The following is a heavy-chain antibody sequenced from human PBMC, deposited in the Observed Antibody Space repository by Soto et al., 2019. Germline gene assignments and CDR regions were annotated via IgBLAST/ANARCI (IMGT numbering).Heavy chain of an antibody. CDR3: VRDVTRPGWLGD. D-gene: IGHD3-10*01. V-gene: IGHV3-48*02. J-gene: IGHJ4*02. CDR1: GFALSRHS. CDR2: ISTSSSDI. Sequence: EVQLVESGGGLVQPGGSLRLSCAASGFALSRHSMNWVRQAPGKGLEWVSYISTSSSDIYYADSVKGRFTISRDNAKNSLYLQMNRLRDEDTAVYYCVRDVTRPGWLGDWGQGTLVTVSS.